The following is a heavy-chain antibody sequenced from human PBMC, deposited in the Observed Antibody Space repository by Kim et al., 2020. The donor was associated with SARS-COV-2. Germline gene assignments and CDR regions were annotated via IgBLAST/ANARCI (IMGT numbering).Heavy chain of an antibody. CDR1: GGSISSGGYY. Sequence: SETLSLTCTVSGGSISSGGYYWSWIRQHPGKGLEWIGYIYYSGSTYYNPSLKSRVTISVDTSKNQFSLKLSSVTAADTAVYYCARGGNIIVVVPAASVHYYYGMDVWGQGTTVTVSS. J-gene: IGHJ6*02. D-gene: IGHD2-2*01. CDR2: IYYSGST. CDR3: ARGGNIIVVVPAASVHYYYGMDV. V-gene: IGHV4-31*03.